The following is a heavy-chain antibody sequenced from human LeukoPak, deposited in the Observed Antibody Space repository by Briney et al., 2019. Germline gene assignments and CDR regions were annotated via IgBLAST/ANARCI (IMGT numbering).Heavy chain of an antibody. J-gene: IGHJ3*02. CDR2: VSSSSSYI. CDR3: ARAGRYYDSSGYYFDAFDI. Sequence: PGGCLRLSCAASGFTFSSYSMNWVRPAPGKGLEWVSSVSSSSSYIYYADPVKGRFTISRDNAKNSLYLQMNSLRAEDTAVYYCARAGRYYDSSGYYFDAFDIWGQGTMVTVSS. D-gene: IGHD3-22*01. CDR1: GFTFSSYS. V-gene: IGHV3-21*01.